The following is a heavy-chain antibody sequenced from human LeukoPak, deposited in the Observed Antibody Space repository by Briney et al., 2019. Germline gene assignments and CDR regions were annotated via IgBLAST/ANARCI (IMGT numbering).Heavy chain of an antibody. CDR2: INPNSGGT. J-gene: IGHJ3*02. CDR3: AREAELRYFDWLPGDAFDI. Sequence: GASVKVSCKASGYTFTGYYMHWVRQAPGQGLEWMGWINPNSGGTNYAQKFQGWVTMTRDTSISTAYMELSRLRSDDTVVYYCAREAELRYFDWLPGDAFDIWGQGTMVTVSS. D-gene: IGHD3-9*01. CDR1: GYTFTGYY. V-gene: IGHV1-2*04.